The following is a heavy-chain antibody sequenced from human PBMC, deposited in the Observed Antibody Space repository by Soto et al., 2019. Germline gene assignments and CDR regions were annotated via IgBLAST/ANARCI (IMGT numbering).Heavy chain of an antibody. Sequence: EVQLVESGGGLVQPGGSLRLSCAASGFTFSSYWMHWVRQAPGKGLVWVSRINSDGSSISYADSVKGRFTISRDNAKNTMYLQMISLRVEDTAVYYCARETGYSSGWRQDYWGQGTLVAVSS. CDR1: GFTFSSYW. CDR2: INSDGSSI. D-gene: IGHD6-19*01. CDR3: ARETGYSSGWRQDY. J-gene: IGHJ4*02. V-gene: IGHV3-74*01.